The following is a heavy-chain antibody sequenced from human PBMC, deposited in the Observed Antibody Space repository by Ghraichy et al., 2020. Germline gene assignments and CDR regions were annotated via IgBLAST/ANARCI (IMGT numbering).Heavy chain of an antibody. CDR3: ARDLRYDILTDGAFDI. CDR2: ISSSSSYI. J-gene: IGHJ3*02. V-gene: IGHV3-21*01. CDR1: GFTFSSYS. Sequence: GGSLRLSCAASGFTFSSYSMNWVRQAPGKGLEWVSSISSSSSYIYYADSVKGRFTISRDNAKNSLYLQMNSLRAEDTAVYYCARDLRYDILTDGAFDIWGQGTMVTVSS. D-gene: IGHD3-9*01.